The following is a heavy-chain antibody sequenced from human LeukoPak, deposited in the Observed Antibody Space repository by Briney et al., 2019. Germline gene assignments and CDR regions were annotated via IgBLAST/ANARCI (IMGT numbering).Heavy chain of an antibody. CDR3: ARETSQKGAHYMDV. V-gene: IGHV4-59*01. CDR1: GGSISSYY. CDR2: ISYSGST. J-gene: IGHJ6*03. Sequence: PSETLSLTCTVSGGSISSYYWNWIRQPPGKGLEWIGSISYSGSTKYNPSLESRVTISVDTSKNQFSLKLSSVTAADTAVYYCARETSQKGAHYMDVWGKGTTVTISS. D-gene: IGHD3-16*01.